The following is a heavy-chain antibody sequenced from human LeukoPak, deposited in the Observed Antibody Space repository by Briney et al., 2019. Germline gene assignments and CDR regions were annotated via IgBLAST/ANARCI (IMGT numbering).Heavy chain of an antibody. CDR1: GYTFTGYY. CDR2: IIPIFGTA. D-gene: IGHD3-10*01. CDR3: ARAGATQEYYFDY. Sequence: ASVKVSCKASGYTFTGYYMHWVRQAPGQGLEWMGGIIPIFGTANYAQKFQGRVTITTDESTSTAYMELSSLRSEDTAVYYCARAGATQEYYFDYWGQGTLVTVSS. J-gene: IGHJ4*02. V-gene: IGHV1-69*05.